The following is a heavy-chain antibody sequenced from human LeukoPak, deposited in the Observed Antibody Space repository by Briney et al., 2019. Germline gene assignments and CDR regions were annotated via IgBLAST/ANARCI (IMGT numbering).Heavy chain of an antibody. J-gene: IGHJ4*02. CDR2: IYNGDNT. V-gene: IGHV3-66*02. D-gene: IGHD3-16*01. CDR3: AGRRVLDASFDY. CDR1: GFTVSNNY. Sequence: GGSLRLSCAASGFTVSNNYMSWVRQAPGKGLEWVSVIYNGDNTYYVESVKGRFTISRDNSKNTLFLQMNRLRAEDTAVYYCAGRRVLDASFDYWGQGTLVTVSS.